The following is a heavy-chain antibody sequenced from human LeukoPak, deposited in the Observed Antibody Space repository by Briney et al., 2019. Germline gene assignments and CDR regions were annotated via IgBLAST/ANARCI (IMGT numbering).Heavy chain of an antibody. CDR1: GFTFDNFA. CDR3: ARDQSIHPYPEVILDF. CDR2: ITWNSRVK. D-gene: IGHD3-10*01. V-gene: IGHV3-9*01. Sequence: GGSLRLSCAASGFTFDNFAMHWVRQAPGKGLEWVSGITWNSRVKTYTPSVRGRFTISRDNAKNSLHLQMDSLRAEDTAVYYCARDQSIHPYPEVILDFWGQGALVTVSS. J-gene: IGHJ4*02.